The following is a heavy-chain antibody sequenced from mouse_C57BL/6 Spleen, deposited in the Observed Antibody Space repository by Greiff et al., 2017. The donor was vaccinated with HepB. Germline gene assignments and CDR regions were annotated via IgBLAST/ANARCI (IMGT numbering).Heavy chain of an antibody. D-gene: IGHD1-1*01. J-gene: IGHJ1*03. CDR2: IRSKSSNYAT. CDR1: GFTFNTYA. Sequence: EVQGVESGGGLVQPKGSLKLSCAASGFTFNTYAMHWVRQAPGKGLEWVARIRSKSSNYATYYADSVKDRFTISRDYSQSMLYLQMNNLKTEDTAVYYWVRADDYGSSYWYCDVWGTGTTVTVSS. CDR3: VRADDYGSSYWYCDV. V-gene: IGHV10-3*01.